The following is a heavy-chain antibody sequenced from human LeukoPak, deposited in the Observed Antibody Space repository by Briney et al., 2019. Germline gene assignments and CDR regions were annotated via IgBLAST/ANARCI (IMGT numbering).Heavy chain of an antibody. V-gene: IGHV3-23*01. J-gene: IGHJ4*02. Sequence: PGGSLRLSCAVSGFTFSSYAMTWLRQAPGKGLEWVSVIGGSGDRTYYADSVKGRFTISRDNSKNTLYLQMNSLRAEDTAVYYCAKGSGGSCYSGVDYWGQGTLVTVSS. D-gene: IGHD2-15*01. CDR3: AKGSGGSCYSGVDY. CDR2: IGGSGDRT. CDR1: GFTFSSYA.